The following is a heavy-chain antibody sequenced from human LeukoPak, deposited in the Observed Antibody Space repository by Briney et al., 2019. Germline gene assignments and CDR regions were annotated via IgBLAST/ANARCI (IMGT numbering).Heavy chain of an antibody. D-gene: IGHD6-13*01. Sequence: SQTLSLTCAISGDSVSSNSAAWNWIRQSPSRGLEWLGRTYYRSKWYNDYAVSVKSRITINPDTSKNQFSLQLNSVTPEDTAVYYCARDSSHSSSWYISPQLDYWGQGTLVTVSS. CDR1: GDSVSSNSAA. CDR2: TYYRSKWYN. J-gene: IGHJ4*02. CDR3: ARDSSHSSSWYISPQLDY. V-gene: IGHV6-1*01.